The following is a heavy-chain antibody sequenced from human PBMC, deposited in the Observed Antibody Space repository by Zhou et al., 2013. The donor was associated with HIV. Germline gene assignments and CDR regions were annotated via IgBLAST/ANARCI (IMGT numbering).Heavy chain of an antibody. CDR1: GGTFSTYG. D-gene: IGHD7-27*01. CDR2: IIPIFGTA. V-gene: IGHV1-69*05. J-gene: IGHJ4*02. Sequence: QVQLVQSGAEVKKPGSSVKVSCKTSGGTFSTYGISWVRQAPGQGLEWMGGIIPIFGTANYAQKFQGRGTMTTDTSTSTAYMELRSLRSDDTAVYYCARGVWGDYWGQGNPGHRLL. CDR3: ARGVWGDY.